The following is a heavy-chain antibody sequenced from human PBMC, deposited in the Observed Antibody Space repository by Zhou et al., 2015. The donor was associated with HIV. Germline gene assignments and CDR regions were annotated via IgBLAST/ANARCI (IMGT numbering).Heavy chain of an antibody. CDR1: GFIFDDFA. Sequence: EVHLSDSGGDLVQPGESLSLSCAASGFIFDDFAMSWVRHGPGQGLEWISGISATGHGLFYANSVKGRFTISRNNFRNTLYLQMSSLSVEDTGTYYCARGRNGVTAALDYWGQGALVTVAS. D-gene: IGHD3-3*01. J-gene: IGHJ4*02. V-gene: IGHV3-23*01. CDR2: ISATGHGL. CDR3: ARGRNGVTAALDY.